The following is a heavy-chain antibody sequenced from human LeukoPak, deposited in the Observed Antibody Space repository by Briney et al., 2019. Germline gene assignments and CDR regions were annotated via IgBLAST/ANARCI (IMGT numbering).Heavy chain of an antibody. CDR1: GFTFSSYA. D-gene: IGHD6-13*01. CDR3: AKGLSSSWLRTYYFDY. V-gene: IGHV3-23*01. Sequence: PGGSLRLSCAASGFTFSSYAMSWVRPAPGKGLEWVSAISGSGGSTYYADSVKGRFTISRDNSKNTLYLQMNSLRAEDTAVYYCAKGLSSSWLRTYYFDYWGQGTLVTVSS. CDR2: ISGSGGST. J-gene: IGHJ4*02.